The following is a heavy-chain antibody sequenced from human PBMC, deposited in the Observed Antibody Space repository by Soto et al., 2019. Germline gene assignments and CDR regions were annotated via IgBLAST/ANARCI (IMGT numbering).Heavy chain of an antibody. CDR3: ARFNWYFDP. CDR1: GGSISGYF. CDR2: IYYSGST. Sequence: PSETLSLACTVSGGSISGYFWSWIRQPPGKGLEWIGYIYYSGSTNYNPSLKSRVTISVDTSKNQFSLKLSSVTAADTAVYYCARFNWYFDPWGRGTLVT. V-gene: IGHV4-59*08. J-gene: IGHJ2*01.